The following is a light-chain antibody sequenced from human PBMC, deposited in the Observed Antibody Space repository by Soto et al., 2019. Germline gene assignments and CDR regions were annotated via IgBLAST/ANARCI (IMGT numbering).Light chain of an antibody. V-gene: IGKV3-11*01. J-gene: IGKJ5*01. Sequence: DIVLTQSPATLSSSLGDRVTLSCRASQTVGSFLSWYQHNPGQGPRLLVSDASNRATGVPARFSGSGSETDFTLTISSLEPEDFAAYYCQQRLHWPITFGQGTRLEIK. CDR1: QTVGSF. CDR2: DAS. CDR3: QQRLHWPIT.